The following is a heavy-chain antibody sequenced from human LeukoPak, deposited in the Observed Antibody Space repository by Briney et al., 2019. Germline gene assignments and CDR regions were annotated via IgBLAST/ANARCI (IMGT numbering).Heavy chain of an antibody. D-gene: IGHD2-8*02. CDR3: VVIVLG. CDR2: ISSDGTTT. V-gene: IGHV3-74*01. J-gene: IGHJ4*02. Sequence: GRSLRLSCAASGFTITNYWMNWVHQAPGQGLVWVSRISSDGTTTNYADSVRGRFTISRDNAKNMLYLQMNSLRAEDTAIYYCVVIVLGWGQGTLVTVSS. CDR1: GFTITNYW.